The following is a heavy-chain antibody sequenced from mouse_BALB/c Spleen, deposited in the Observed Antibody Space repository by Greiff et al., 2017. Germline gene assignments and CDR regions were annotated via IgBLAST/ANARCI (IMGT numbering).Heavy chain of an antibody. V-gene: IGHV5-17*02. CDR2: ISSGSSTI. CDR1: GFTFSSFG. CDR3: ARRKTTDAMDY. J-gene: IGHJ4*01. Sequence: EVQLVESGGGLVQPGGSRKLSCAASGFTFSSFGMHWVRQAPEKGLEWVAYISSGSSTIYYADTVKGRFTISRDNPKNTLFLQMTSLRSEDTAMYYCARRKTTDAMDYWGQGTSVTVSS. D-gene: IGHD2-12*01.